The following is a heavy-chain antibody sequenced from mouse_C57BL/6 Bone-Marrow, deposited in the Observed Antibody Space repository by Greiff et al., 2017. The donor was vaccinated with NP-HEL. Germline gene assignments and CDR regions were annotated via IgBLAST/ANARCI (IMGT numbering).Heavy chain of an antibody. CDR3: ARKGFYYGSSWFAY. V-gene: IGHV3-6*01. Sequence: ESGPGLVKPSQSLSLTCSVTGYSIPSGYYWNWIRQFPGNKLEWMGYISYDGSNNYNPSLKNRISITRDTSKNQFFLKLNSVTTEDTATYYCARKGFYYGSSWFAYWGQGTLVTVSA. J-gene: IGHJ3*01. D-gene: IGHD1-1*01. CDR1: GYSIPSGYY. CDR2: ISYDGSN.